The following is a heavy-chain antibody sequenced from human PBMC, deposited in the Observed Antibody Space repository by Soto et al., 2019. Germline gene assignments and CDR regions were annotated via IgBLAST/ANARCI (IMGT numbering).Heavy chain of an antibody. CDR1: GFTFSDYY. Sequence: GGSLRLSCAASGFTFSDYYMSWIRQAPGKGLEWASYISSSGSTIYYADSVKGRFTISRDNAKNSLYLQMNSLRAEDTAVYYCARGYYYGSGSYLDVWGQGTTVTVSS. CDR3: ARGYYYGSGSYLDV. CDR2: ISSSGSTI. J-gene: IGHJ6*02. V-gene: IGHV3-11*01. D-gene: IGHD3-10*01.